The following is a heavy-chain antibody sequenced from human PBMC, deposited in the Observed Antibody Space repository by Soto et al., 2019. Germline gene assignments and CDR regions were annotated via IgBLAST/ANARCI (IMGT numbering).Heavy chain of an antibody. J-gene: IGHJ4*02. D-gene: IGHD5-18*01. V-gene: IGHV1-2*02. CDR3: AIPPLEKGYSYGSVAY. Sequence: ASVKVSCKASGYTFTGYYMHWVRQAPGQGLEWMGWINPNSGGTNYAQKFQGRVTMTRDTSISTAYMELSRLRSDDTAVYYCAIPPLEKGYSYGSVAYRGQGTLVTVSS. CDR2: INPNSGGT. CDR1: GYTFTGYY.